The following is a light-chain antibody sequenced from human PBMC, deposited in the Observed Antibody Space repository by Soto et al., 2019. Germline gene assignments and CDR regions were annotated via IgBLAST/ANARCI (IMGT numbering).Light chain of an antibody. CDR3: HEYNSAPFT. J-gene: IGKJ3*01. V-gene: IGKV1-27*01. Sequence: DIQMTQSPSSLSASVGDRVTITCRASQGISNYLAWYQQKPGKVPKLLIYGASTLQSGVPSRFSGSGFGTDFTLTISSLQPEDVATYYCHEYNSAPFTLGPGTKVDIK. CDR2: GAS. CDR1: QGISNY.